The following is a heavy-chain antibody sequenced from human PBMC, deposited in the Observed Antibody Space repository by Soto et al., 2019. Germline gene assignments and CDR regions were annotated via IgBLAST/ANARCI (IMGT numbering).Heavy chain of an antibody. D-gene: IGHD2-2*01. V-gene: IGHV4-4*02. CDR3: ARDVVVVPAARGSWFDP. Sequence: SETLSLTCAVSGGSISSSNWWSWVRQPPGKGLEWIGEIYHSGSTNYNPSLKSRVTISADKSKNQFSLKLSSVTAADTAVYYCARDVVVVPAARGSWFDPWGQGTLVTVSS. CDR2: IYHSGST. J-gene: IGHJ5*02. CDR1: GGSISSSNW.